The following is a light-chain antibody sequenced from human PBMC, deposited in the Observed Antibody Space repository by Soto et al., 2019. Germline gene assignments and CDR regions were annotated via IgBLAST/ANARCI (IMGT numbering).Light chain of an antibody. CDR3: QQYNSWCT. CDR1: QSISSW. Sequence: DIQMTQSPSTLSASVGDRVTITCRASQSISSWLAWYQQKPGNAPKLLIYNASSLESGVPSRFSGSGSGTEFTLTISSLQPDDFATYYCQQYNSWCTFGQGTKLEIK. V-gene: IGKV1-5*03. CDR2: NAS. J-gene: IGKJ2*02.